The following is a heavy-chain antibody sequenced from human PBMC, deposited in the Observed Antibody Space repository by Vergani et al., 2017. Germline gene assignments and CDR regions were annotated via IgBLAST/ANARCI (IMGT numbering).Heavy chain of an antibody. D-gene: IGHD4-17*01. V-gene: IGHV3-21*01. CDR1: VFTFSSYS. CDR3: ARDHLDQVTLYLATVTTVNWFDP. CDR2: ISSSSSYI. Sequence: EVQLVESGGGLVKPGGSLRLSCAASVFTFSSYSMNWVRQAPGKGLEWVSSISSSSSYIYYADSVKGRFTISRDNAKNSLYLQMNSLRAEDTAVYYCARDHLDQVTLYLATVTTVNWFDPWGQGTLVTVSS. J-gene: IGHJ5*02.